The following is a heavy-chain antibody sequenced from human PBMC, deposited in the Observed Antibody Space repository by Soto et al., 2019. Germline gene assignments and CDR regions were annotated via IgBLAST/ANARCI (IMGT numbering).Heavy chain of an antibody. CDR2: IYYSGST. CDR1: GGSISSGGYY. D-gene: IGHD3-10*01. CDR3: ARCITMVRGVIMAFDY. V-gene: IGHV4-31*03. Sequence: QVQLQESGPGLVKPSQTLSLTCTVSGGSISSGGYYWSWIRQHPGKGVEWIGYIYYSGSTYYNPTLTSRVTISVDTSKNQFSLKLSSVTAADTAVYYCARCITMVRGVIMAFDYWGQGTLVTVSS. J-gene: IGHJ4*02.